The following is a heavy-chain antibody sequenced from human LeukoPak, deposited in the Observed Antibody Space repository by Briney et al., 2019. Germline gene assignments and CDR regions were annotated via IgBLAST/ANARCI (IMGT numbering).Heavy chain of an antibody. D-gene: IGHD1-26*01. CDR2: ISYDGSNK. J-gene: IGHJ4*02. V-gene: IGHV3-30*04. CDR1: GFTFRSYA. CDR3: TRDPDKYSGSYESYFDY. Sequence: GGSLRLSCAASGFTFRSYAMHWVRQAPGKGLEWVPVISYDGSNKYYADSVKGRFTISRDNSKNTLYLQMNSLRAEDTAVYYCTRDPDKYSGSYESYFDYWGQGTLVTVSS.